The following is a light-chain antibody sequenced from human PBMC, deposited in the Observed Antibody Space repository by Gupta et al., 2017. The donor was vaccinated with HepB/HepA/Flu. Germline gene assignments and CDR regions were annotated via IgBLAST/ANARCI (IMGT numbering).Light chain of an antibody. V-gene: IGLV1-47*01. CDR2: RNN. J-gene: IGLJ3*02. CDR3: ATWDDSLPGWV. Sequence: QSVLTQPPSASGTPGHRVTISCSGTISNIGSNYVFWYQQFPETAPKLVISRNNERPSGVPDRISGSKSGTSASLAISGLRSEDEACYYCATWDDSLPGWVFGGGTKVTVL. CDR1: ISNIGSNY.